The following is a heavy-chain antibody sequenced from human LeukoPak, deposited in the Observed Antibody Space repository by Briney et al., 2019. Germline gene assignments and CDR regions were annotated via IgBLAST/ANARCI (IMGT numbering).Heavy chain of an antibody. CDR1: GLSFSSHA. V-gene: IGHV3-23*01. D-gene: IGHD1-26*01. Sequence: GGSLRLSCAASGLSFSSHAMSWVRQAPGKGLEWVSSISGSGGSTYYADSVKGRFTISRDNCKNALHLHMNSLRAEDTAVYYCALISGSLSYYGLDAWGQGTTVTVSS. CDR2: ISGSGGST. CDR3: ALISGSLSYYGLDA. J-gene: IGHJ6*02.